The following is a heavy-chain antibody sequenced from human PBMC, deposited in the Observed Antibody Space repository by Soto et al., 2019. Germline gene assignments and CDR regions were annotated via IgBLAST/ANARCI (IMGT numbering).Heavy chain of an antibody. CDR1: GFTFSSYA. J-gene: IGHJ5*02. CDR2: ISYDGSNK. D-gene: IGHD5-12*01. CDR3: ARGNRWLQSNWFDP. V-gene: IGHV3-30-3*01. Sequence: QVQLVESGGGVVQPGRSLRLSCAASGFTFSSYAMHWVRQAPGKGLEWVAVISYDGSNKYYADSVKGRFTISRDNSKNTLYLQMNSLRAEDTAVYYWARGNRWLQSNWFDPWGQGTLVTVSS.